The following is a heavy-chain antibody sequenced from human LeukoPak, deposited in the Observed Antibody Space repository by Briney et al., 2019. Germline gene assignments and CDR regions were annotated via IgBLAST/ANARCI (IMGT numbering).Heavy chain of an antibody. CDR2: INHSGST. CDR1: SGSIRSSSYY. J-gene: IGHJ4*02. Sequence: SSETLSLTCTVSSGSIRSSSYYWGWIRQPPGKGLEWIGEINHSGSTNYNPSLKSRVTISVDTSKNQFSLKLSSVTAADTAVYYCARGRRRLLWFGEADKYYFDYWGQGTLVTVSS. CDR3: ARGRRRLLWFGEADKYYFDY. V-gene: IGHV4-39*07. D-gene: IGHD3-10*01.